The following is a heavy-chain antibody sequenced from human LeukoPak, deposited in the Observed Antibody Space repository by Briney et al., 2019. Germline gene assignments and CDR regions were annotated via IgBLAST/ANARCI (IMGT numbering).Heavy chain of an antibody. CDR3: ARVGAIYCTNGVCPPFDY. D-gene: IGHD2-8*01. Sequence: GGSLRLSCAASGFTFSSYSMIWVRQAPGKGLEWVSSISSSSSYINYADSVKGRFTISRDNAKNSLYLQMNSLRAEDTAVYYCARVGAIYCTNGVCPPFDYWGQGTLVTVSS. V-gene: IGHV3-21*01. CDR1: GFTFSSYS. CDR2: ISSSSSYI. J-gene: IGHJ4*02.